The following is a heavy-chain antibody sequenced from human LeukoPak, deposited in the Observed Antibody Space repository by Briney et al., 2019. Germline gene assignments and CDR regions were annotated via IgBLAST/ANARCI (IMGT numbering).Heavy chain of an antibody. J-gene: IGHJ4*02. D-gene: IGHD1-26*01. Sequence: PGASVKVSCKASGYTFTGYYVHWVRQAPGQGLEWMGWLNPNTGGTSYAQRFQGRVTMTGDSSINTAYMELSSLRSEDTAVYFCARGPIYPESGDYPNYYFDYWGQGTLVTVSS. V-gene: IGHV1-2*02. CDR2: LNPNTGGT. CDR1: GYTFTGYY. CDR3: ARGPIYPESGDYPNYYFDY.